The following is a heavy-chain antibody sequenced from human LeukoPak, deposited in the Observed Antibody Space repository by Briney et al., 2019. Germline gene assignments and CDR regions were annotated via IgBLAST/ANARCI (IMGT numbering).Heavy chain of an antibody. D-gene: IGHD3-10*01. CDR2: IKQDGSEK. Sequence: GGSLRLSCAASGFTFSSYWMSWVRQAPGKGLEWVANIKQDGSEKYYVDSVKGRFTISRDNAKNSLYLQMNSLRAEDTAVYSCARDRRVVRGIILYYYMDVWGKGTTVTVSS. CDR1: GFTFSSYW. J-gene: IGHJ6*03. V-gene: IGHV3-7*01. CDR3: ARDRRVVRGIILYYYMDV.